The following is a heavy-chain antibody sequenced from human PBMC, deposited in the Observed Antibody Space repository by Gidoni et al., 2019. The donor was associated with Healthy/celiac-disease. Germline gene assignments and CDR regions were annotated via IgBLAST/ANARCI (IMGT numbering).Heavy chain of an antibody. D-gene: IGHD5-12*01. J-gene: IGHJ4*02. Sequence: QLQLQESGSGLVKPSQTLSLTCAASGGSITSGGYSWSWIRQPPGKGLEWIGYIYHSGSTYYNPSLKSRVTISVDRSKNQFSLKLSSVTAADTAVYYCARETRSRGYSGYDPPYYFDYWGQGTLVTVSS. CDR3: ARETRSRGYSGYDPPYYFDY. CDR1: GGSITSGGYS. V-gene: IGHV4-30-2*01. CDR2: IYHSGST.